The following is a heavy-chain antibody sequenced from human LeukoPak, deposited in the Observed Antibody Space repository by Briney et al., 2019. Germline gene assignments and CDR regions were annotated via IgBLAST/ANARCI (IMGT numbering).Heavy chain of an antibody. J-gene: IGHJ4*02. CDR3: AKGRYYFYGSGSYYLDN. CDR2: ILYVGSTT. CDR1: GFTFSNYG. Sequence: PGRSLRLSCAASGFTFSNYGMHWVRQAPGKGLEWVAVILYVGSTTYYGDSVKGRFTISRDNSKNTLYLQMNSPRAEDTAVYYCAKGRYYFYGSGSYYLDNWGQGTLVTVSS. D-gene: IGHD3-10*01. V-gene: IGHV3-30*18.